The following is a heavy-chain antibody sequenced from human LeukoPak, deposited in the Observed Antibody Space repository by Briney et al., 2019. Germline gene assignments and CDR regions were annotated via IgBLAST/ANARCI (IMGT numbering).Heavy chain of an antibody. CDR1: GFTFSDYY. V-gene: IGHV4-38-2*01. Sequence: GSLRLSCAASGFTFSDYYMSWIRQPPGKGLEWIGSIYYSGSTYYNPSLKSRVTISVDTSKNQFSLKLSSVTAADTAVYYCARVFVLRYLEYYFDYWGQGTLVTVSS. CDR3: ARVFVLRYLEYYFDY. J-gene: IGHJ4*02. D-gene: IGHD3-9*01. CDR2: IYYSGST.